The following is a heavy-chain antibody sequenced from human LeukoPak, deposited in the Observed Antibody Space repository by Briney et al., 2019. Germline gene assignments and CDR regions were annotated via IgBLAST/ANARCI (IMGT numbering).Heavy chain of an antibody. J-gene: IGHJ5*02. V-gene: IGHV4-31*03. CDR2: IYYSGST. CDR3: ARSAYYNLGNWFDP. CDR1: GGSISSGGYY. Sequence: SETLSLTCTVSGGSISSGGYYWSWIRQHPGKGLEWNGYIYYSGSTYYNPSLKSRVTISVDTSKNQFSLKLSSVTAADTAVYYCARSAYYNLGNWFDPWGQGTLVTVSS. D-gene: IGHD2/OR15-2a*01.